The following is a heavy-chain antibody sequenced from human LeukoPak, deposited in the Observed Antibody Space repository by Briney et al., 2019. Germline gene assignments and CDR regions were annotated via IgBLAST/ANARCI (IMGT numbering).Heavy chain of an antibody. CDR3: ARVGYDFWSGYYNPYYFDY. D-gene: IGHD3-3*01. CDR1: GFTFSSYW. Sequence: GGSLRFSCAASGFTFSSYWMSWVRQAPGKGLEWVANIKQDGSEKYYVDSVKGRFTISRDNAKNSLYLQMNSLRAEDTAVYYCARVGYDFWSGYYNPYYFDYWGQGTLVTVSS. CDR2: IKQDGSEK. J-gene: IGHJ4*02. V-gene: IGHV3-7*01.